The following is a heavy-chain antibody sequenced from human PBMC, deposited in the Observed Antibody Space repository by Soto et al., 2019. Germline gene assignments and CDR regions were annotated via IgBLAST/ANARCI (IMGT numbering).Heavy chain of an antibody. CDR1: GGTFSSYA. J-gene: IGHJ5*02. Sequence: SVKVSCEASGGTFSSYAISWVRQAPGRGLEWMGGIIPIFGTANYAQKFQGRVTITADESTSTAYMELSSLRSEDTAVYYCARFSPGELLGWFDPWGQGTLVTVSS. D-gene: IGHD1-26*01. CDR3: ARFSPGELLGWFDP. CDR2: IIPIFGTA. V-gene: IGHV1-69*01.